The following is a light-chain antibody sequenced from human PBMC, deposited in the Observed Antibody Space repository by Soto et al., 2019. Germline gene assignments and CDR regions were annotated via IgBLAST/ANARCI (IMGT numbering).Light chain of an antibody. J-gene: IGKJ4*01. V-gene: IGKV3-20*01. CDR3: QQYGSSPPGLT. CDR2: GAS. Sequence: EIVLTQSPGTLSLSPGERATLSCRASQSVSNNYLAWYQQKPGQAPRLLIYGASGRATGIPDRFSGSGSGTDFTLTISRLEPEDFAVYYCQQYGSSPPGLTFGGGTKVDIK. CDR1: QSVSNNY.